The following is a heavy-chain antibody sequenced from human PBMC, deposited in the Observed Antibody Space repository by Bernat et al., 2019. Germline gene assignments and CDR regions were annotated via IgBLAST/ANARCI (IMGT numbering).Heavy chain of an antibody. Sequence: QVQLVESGGGVVQPGRSLRLSCAASGFTFSSYGMHWVRQAPGKGLEWVAVISYDGSNKYYADSVKGRFTISRDNSKNTLYLQMNSLRAEDTAVYYCARDLSYGREGDYWGQGTLVTVSS. CDR2: ISYDGSNK. CDR1: GFTFSSYG. CDR3: ARDLSYGREGDY. V-gene: IGHV3-30*03. D-gene: IGHD1-14*01. J-gene: IGHJ4*02.